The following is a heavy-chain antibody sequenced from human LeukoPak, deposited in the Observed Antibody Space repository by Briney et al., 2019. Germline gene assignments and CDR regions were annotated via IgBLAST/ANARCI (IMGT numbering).Heavy chain of an antibody. J-gene: IGHJ6*03. V-gene: IGHV1-3*01. Sequence: ASVKVSCKASGYTFSNHDIHWVRQAPGQRLEWMGWINAGNGDTKYAQKLQGRVTMTTDTSTSTAYMELRSLRSDDTAVYYCARNTGLLAYYYYMDVWGKGTTVTISS. CDR2: INAGNGDT. CDR1: GYTFSNHD. D-gene: IGHD2-21*02. CDR3: ARNTGLLAYYYYMDV.